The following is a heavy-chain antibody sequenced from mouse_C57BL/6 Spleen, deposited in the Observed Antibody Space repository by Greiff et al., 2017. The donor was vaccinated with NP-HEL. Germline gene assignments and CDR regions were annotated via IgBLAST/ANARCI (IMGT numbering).Heavy chain of an antibody. J-gene: IGHJ2*01. CDR3: ARYYSNYQYYFDY. Sequence: VQLQQSGPELVKPGASVKISCKASGYTFTDYYMNWVKQSHGKSLEWIGDINPNNGGTSYNQKFKGKATLTVDKSSSTAYMELRSLTSEDSAVYYCARYYSNYQYYFDYWGQGTTLTVSS. CDR1: GYTFTDYY. V-gene: IGHV1-26*01. CDR2: INPNNGGT. D-gene: IGHD2-5*01.